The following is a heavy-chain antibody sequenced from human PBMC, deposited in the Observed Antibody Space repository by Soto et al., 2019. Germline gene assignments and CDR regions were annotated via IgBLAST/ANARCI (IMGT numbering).Heavy chain of an antibody. V-gene: IGHV4-59*01. CDR3: ARANDYKSSTFDY. D-gene: IGHD4-17*01. J-gene: IGHJ4*02. CDR2: IYYSGNT. CDR1: GGSISNSY. Sequence: SETLSLTCTVSGGSISNSYWSWIRQPPGKGLEWIGYIYYSGNTNYNPSLKSRVTMSVDTSRNQFSLNVYSVTAADTAIYYCARANDYKSSTFDYWGQGILVTVS.